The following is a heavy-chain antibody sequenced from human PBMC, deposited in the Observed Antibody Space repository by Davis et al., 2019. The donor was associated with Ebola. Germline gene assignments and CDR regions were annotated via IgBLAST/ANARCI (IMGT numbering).Heavy chain of an antibody. V-gene: IGHV3-30*02. D-gene: IGHD6-19*01. Sequence: GESLKISCAASGFTFSSYGMHWVRQAPGKGLEWVAFIRYDGSNKYYADSVKGRFTISRDNSKNTLYLQMNSLRAEDTAVYYCARDPDTSGYYSWFDPWGQGTLVTVSS. CDR1: GFTFSSYG. CDR2: IRYDGSNK. CDR3: ARDPDTSGYYSWFDP. J-gene: IGHJ5*02.